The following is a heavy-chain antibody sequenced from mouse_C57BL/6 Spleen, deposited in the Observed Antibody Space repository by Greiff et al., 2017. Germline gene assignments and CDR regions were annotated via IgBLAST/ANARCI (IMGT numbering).Heavy chain of an antibody. CDR2: IDPEDGDT. J-gene: IGHJ1*03. CDR3: TVPLYYGSSYGYFDV. CDR1: GFNIKDYY. D-gene: IGHD1-1*01. Sequence: EVPLQQSGAELVRPGASVKLSCTASGFNIKDYYMHWVKQRPEQGLEWIGRIDPEDGDTEYAPKFQGKATMTADTSSNTAYLQLSSLTSEDTAVYYCTVPLYYGSSYGYFDVWGTGTTVTVSS. V-gene: IGHV14-1*01.